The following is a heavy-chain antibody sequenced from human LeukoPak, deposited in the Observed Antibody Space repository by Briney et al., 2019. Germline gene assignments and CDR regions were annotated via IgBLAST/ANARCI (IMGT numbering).Heavy chain of an antibody. J-gene: IGHJ4*02. CDR1: GGSFSGYY. CDR3: ARLTMLRYSYGYYFDY. CDR2: INHSGGT. V-gene: IGHV4-34*01. Sequence: RPSETLSLTCAVYGGSFSGYYWSGIRQPPGKGLEWIGEINHSGGTNYNSSLKSRVTISVDTSKNQFSLKLSSVTAADTAVYYCARLTMLRYSYGYYFDYWGQGTLVTVSS. D-gene: IGHD5-18*01.